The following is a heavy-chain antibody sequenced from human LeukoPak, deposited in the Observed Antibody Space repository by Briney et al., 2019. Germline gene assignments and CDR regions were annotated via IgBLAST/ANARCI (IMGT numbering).Heavy chain of an antibody. D-gene: IGHD4-17*01. J-gene: IGHJ3*01. CDR2: ISYIGST. Sequence: PSETLSLTCAVSDDSFSSHYWTWIRQPPGKGLEWIGYISYIGSTNYNPSLKSRVTISIDTSKNQFSLKLSSVTAADTAVYYCARDLVTVTKGFDVWGQGTMVSVSS. CDR1: DDSFSSHY. CDR3: ARDLVTVTKGFDV. V-gene: IGHV4-59*11.